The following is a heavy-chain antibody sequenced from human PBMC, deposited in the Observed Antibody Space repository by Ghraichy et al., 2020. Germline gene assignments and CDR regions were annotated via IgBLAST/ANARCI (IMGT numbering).Heavy chain of an antibody. D-gene: IGHD3-22*01. Sequence: SCAASKFTFNNHAMTWVRQAPGKGLEWVSAISASGGSTYYADSVKGRFTISRDNSKNTLYLQMNSLRAEDTAVYYCAKTPVAYYYDSSGYFYDDTRNWYFDLWGRGTVVTVSS. CDR1: KFTFNNHA. CDR3: AKTPVAYYYDSSGYFYDDTRNWYFDL. J-gene: IGHJ2*01. V-gene: IGHV3-23*01. CDR2: ISASGGST.